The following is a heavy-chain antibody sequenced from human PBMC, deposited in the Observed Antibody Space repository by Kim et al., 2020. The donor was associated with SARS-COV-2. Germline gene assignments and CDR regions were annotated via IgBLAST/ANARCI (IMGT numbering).Heavy chain of an antibody. CDR1: GGSISSGGYY. CDR2: IYYSGST. Sequence: SETLSLTCTVSGGSISSGGYYWSWIRQHPGKGLEWIGYIYYSGSTYYNPSLKSRVTISVDTSKNQFSLKLSSVTAADTAVYYCARDRGNYYDSSGDAFDIWGQVTMVTVSS. J-gene: IGHJ3*02. V-gene: IGHV4-31*03. CDR3: ARDRGNYYDSSGDAFDI. D-gene: IGHD3-22*01.